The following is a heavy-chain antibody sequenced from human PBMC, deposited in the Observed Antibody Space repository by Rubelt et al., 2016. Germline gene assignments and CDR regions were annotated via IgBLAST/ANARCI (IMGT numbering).Heavy chain of an antibody. J-gene: IGHJ4*02. V-gene: IGHV3-23*01. CDR2: ISGSGGST. Sequence: GKGLEWVSAISGSGGSTYYADSVKGRFTISRDNSKNTAYLEMNSLRAEDTALYYCAKDWEWLRNRGQGTLVTVSS. D-gene: IGHD3-3*01. CDR3: AKDWEWLRN.